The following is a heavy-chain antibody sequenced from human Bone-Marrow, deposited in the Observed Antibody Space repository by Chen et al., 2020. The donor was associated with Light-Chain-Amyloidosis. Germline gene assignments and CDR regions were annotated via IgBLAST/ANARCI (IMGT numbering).Heavy chain of an antibody. CDR1: GGSISSSSYY. J-gene: IGHJ4*02. CDR2: FLHSWRT. Sequence: QVQLQESGPGLVKPWETLSLSCTISGGSISSSSYYWGWVRQPPGEGLEWIGSFLHSWRTYYNPSLKSRVTISVDTSKSQVSLRLSSVTAADTAVYYCARQSGGLTDIWGQGTLVTVSS. CDR3: ARQSGGLTDI. D-gene: IGHD3-9*01. V-gene: IGHV4-39*01.